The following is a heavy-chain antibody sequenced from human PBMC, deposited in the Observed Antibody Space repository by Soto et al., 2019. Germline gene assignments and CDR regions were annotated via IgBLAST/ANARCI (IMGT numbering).Heavy chain of an antibody. V-gene: IGHV3-48*01. Sequence: GGSLRLSCAASGFTFSSYSMNWVRQAPGKGLEWVSYISSSSSTIYYADSVKGRFTISRDNAKNSLYLQMNSLRAEDTAVYYCARADSRRWVYALFDYWGQGTLVTVSS. CDR2: ISSSSSTI. J-gene: IGHJ4*02. CDR3: ARADSRRWVYALFDY. D-gene: IGHD2-8*01. CDR1: GFTFSSYS.